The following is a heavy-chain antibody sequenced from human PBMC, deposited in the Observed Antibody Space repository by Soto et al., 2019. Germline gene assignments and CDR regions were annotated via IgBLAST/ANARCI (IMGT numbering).Heavy chain of an antibody. CDR2: IYSGGST. CDR3: ARKNWDNYYGMDV. J-gene: IGHJ6*02. D-gene: IGHD1-26*01. Sequence: EVQLVETGGGLIQPGGSLRLSCAASGFTVSRNYMSWVRQAPGKGLEWVSVIYSGGSTYYADSVKGRFTISRDNSKNTLYLQMNSLRAEDTAVYYCARKNWDNYYGMDVWGQGTRSPSP. CDR1: GFTVSRNY. V-gene: IGHV3-53*02.